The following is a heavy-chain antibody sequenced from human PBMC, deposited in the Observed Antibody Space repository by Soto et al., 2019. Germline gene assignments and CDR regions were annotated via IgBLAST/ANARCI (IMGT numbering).Heavy chain of an antibody. D-gene: IGHD3-3*01. CDR2: IYWDDDK. Sequence: QITLKESGPTLVKPTQTLTLTFTFSGFSLSTSRVGVGWIRQPPGKALEWLAPIYWDDDKRYSPTLKSTLTITKDTSTNQVVLTIANMDPVDTATYYCARWARGITLFGVVTQYYFDYWGQGTLVTVSS. J-gene: IGHJ4*02. CDR1: GFSLSTSRVG. CDR3: ARWARGITLFGVVTQYYFDY. V-gene: IGHV2-5*02.